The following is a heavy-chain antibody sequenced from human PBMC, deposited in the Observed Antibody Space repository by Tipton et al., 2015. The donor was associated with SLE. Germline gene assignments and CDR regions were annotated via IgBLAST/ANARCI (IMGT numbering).Heavy chain of an antibody. V-gene: IGHV4-59*02. CDR1: GASVSSNY. CDR2: IYYSGST. J-gene: IGHJ3*02. CDR3: AEAGGAARDTFDI. Sequence: TLSLTCTVSGASVSSNYWSWIRQPPGKGLEWIGYIYYSGSTNYNPSLKSRVTISIDTSKNQFSLKLSSVTAADTAVYYCAEAGGAARDTFDIWGQGTMVTVSS. D-gene: IGHD6-25*01.